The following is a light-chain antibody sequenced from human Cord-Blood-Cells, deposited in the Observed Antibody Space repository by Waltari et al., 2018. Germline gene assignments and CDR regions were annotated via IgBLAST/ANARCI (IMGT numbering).Light chain of an antibody. CDR2: AAS. J-gene: IGKJ1*01. Sequence: DIQLTQSPSSLSASVGARVTITCRASQSISSYLNWYQQKPGKAPKLLIYAASSLQSGVPSRFSGSGSGTDFTLTISSLQPEDFATYYCQQSYRTTWTFGQGTKVEIK. CDR3: QQSYRTTWT. V-gene: IGKV1-39*01. CDR1: QSISSY.